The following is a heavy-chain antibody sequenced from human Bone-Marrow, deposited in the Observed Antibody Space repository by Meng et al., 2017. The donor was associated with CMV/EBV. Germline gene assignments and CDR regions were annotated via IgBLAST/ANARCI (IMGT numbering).Heavy chain of an antibody. CDR2: ISYDGSNK. D-gene: IGHD7-27*01. CDR3: ARERWNWGMDV. V-gene: IGHV3-30*04. J-gene: IGHJ6*02. Sequence: LSLTCAASGFTFSSYAMHWVRQAPGKGLEWVAVISYDGSNKYYADSVKGRFTISRDNSKNTLYLQMNSLRAEDTAVYYCARERWNWGMDVWGQGNTVNV. CDR1: GFTFSSYA.